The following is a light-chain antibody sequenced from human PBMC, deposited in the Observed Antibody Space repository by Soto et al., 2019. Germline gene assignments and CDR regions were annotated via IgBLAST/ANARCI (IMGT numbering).Light chain of an antibody. CDR1: QSISSW. CDR3: QQYNGYSELT. Sequence: DIQMTQSPSTLSASVGDRVTITCRASQSISSWLPWYQQKPGKAPKLLIYKASSLEGGVPSRFSGSGSGTEFTLTISSLQPDDFATYYCQQYNGYSELTFGGGTKVEIK. CDR2: KAS. V-gene: IGKV1-5*03. J-gene: IGKJ4*01.